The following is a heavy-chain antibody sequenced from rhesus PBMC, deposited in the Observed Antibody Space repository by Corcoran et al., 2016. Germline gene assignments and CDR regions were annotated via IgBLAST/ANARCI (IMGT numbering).Heavy chain of an antibody. J-gene: IGHJ4*01. CDR1: GCSLSRINW. Sequence: QVQLQESGPGLVKPSATLSLTCPVSGCSLSRINWWSWIRPPPGKGLQWIGGIYSNSYSTNYNPSLKSRVTISKDTSKNQFSLKLSSVTAADTAVYYCARDRGSTDYWGQGVLVTVSS. CDR2: IYSNSYST. V-gene: IGHV4S12*01. CDR3: ARDRGSTDY. D-gene: IGHD2-39*01.